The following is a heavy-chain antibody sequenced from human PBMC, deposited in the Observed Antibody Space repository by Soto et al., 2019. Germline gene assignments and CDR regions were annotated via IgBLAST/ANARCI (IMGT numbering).Heavy chain of an antibody. CDR1: GFSFNTYG. CDR2: LSYDGSDP. V-gene: IGHV3-30*18. D-gene: IGHD4-17*01. J-gene: IGHJ6*02. Sequence: GGSLRLSCVASGFSFNTYGMHWVRQAPGKGLEWVAVLSYDGSDPFYADSVKGRFTISRDNSKNTLYLQMNSLRPEDTAVYYCAKDRGYGEYVVKGYGMDVWGQGTTVTVSS. CDR3: AKDRGYGEYVVKGYGMDV.